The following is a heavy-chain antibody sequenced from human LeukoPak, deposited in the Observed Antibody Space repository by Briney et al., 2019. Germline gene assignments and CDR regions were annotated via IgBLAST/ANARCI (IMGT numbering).Heavy chain of an antibody. V-gene: IGHV3-7*01. D-gene: IGHD1/OR15-1a*01. CDR1: GFTFSSYW. J-gene: IGHJ3*02. CDR2: IKQDGSEK. CDR3: ARGDRLEHLGAFDI. Sequence: GGSLRLSCAASGFTFSSYWMSWVRQAPGKGLEWVANIKQDGSEKYYVDPVKGRFTISRDNAKNSLYLQMNSLRAEDTAVYYCARGDRLEHLGAFDIWGQGTMVTVSS.